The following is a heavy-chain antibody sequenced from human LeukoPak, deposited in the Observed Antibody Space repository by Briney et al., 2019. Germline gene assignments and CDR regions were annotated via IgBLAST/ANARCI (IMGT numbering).Heavy chain of an antibody. CDR2: ISSSGSTI. CDR1: GFTFSSYE. Sequence: EGSLRLSCAASGFTFSSYEMNWVRQAPGKGLEWVSYISSSGSTIYYADSVKGRFTTSRDNAKNSLYLQMNSLRAEDTAVYYCARDYYDSSGYYYLDYWGQGTLVTVSS. CDR3: ARDYYDSSGYYYLDY. J-gene: IGHJ4*02. D-gene: IGHD3-22*01. V-gene: IGHV3-48*03.